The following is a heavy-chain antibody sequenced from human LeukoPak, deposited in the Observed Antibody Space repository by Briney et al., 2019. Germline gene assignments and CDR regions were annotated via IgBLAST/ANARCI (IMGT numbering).Heavy chain of an antibody. Sequence: GGSLRLSCAASGFTFSSYWMGWVRQAPGKGLEWVANIKQDGSEKYYVDSVKGRFTISRDNAKNSLYLQMNSLRAEDTAVYYCARDGDYYGSGSYRDTPFDYWGQGTLVTVSS. D-gene: IGHD3-10*01. V-gene: IGHV3-7*01. J-gene: IGHJ4*02. CDR2: IKQDGSEK. CDR1: GFTFSSYW. CDR3: ARDGDYYGSGSYRDTPFDY.